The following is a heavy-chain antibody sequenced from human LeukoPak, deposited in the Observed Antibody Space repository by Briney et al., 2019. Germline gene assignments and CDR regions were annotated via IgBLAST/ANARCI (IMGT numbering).Heavy chain of an antibody. CDR3: ARSYLVFNWLDP. CDR2: IIPIFGTT. CDR1: GGTFKNYA. Sequence: ASVKVSCKASGGTFKNYAVSWVRQAPGQGLEWVGGIIPIFGTTNYTQQFQGGVTITAEESTSTVYLELSSLRSDDTAVYYCARSYLVFNWLDPWGQGTLVTVSS. V-gene: IGHV1-69*13. J-gene: IGHJ5*02. D-gene: IGHD2-8*01.